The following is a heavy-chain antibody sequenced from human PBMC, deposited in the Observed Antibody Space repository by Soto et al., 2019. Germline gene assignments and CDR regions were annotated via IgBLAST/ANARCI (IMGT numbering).Heavy chain of an antibody. J-gene: IGHJ4*02. CDR3: ARGATVTQEDY. Sequence: QVQLQESGPGLVKPSETLSLTCTVSGVSVNSGSFYWAWIRQPPGKGLEWIGCGSYSGTTNYKPSLKSRVTISVDTSRGQISLKVTSLTAADTAVYYCARGATVTQEDYWGKGTLVTVSS. V-gene: IGHV4-61*01. D-gene: IGHD4-17*01. CDR1: GVSVNSGSFY. CDR2: GSYSGTT.